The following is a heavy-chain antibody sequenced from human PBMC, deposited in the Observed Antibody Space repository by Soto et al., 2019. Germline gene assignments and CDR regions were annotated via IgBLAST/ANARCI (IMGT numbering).Heavy chain of an antibody. CDR2: INSDGSST. CDR1: GFTFSSYW. CDR3: ARERVVPAASSRFDP. J-gene: IGHJ5*02. D-gene: IGHD2-2*01. Sequence: GSLRLSCAASGFTFSSYWMHWVRQAPGKGLVWVSRINSDGSSTSYADSVKGRFTISRDNAKNTLYLQMNSLRAEDTAVYYCARERVVPAASSRFDPWGQGTLVTVSS. V-gene: IGHV3-74*01.